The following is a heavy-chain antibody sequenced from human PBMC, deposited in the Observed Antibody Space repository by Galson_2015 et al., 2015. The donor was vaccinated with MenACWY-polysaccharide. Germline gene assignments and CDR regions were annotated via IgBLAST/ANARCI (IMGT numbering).Heavy chain of an antibody. CDR1: GFTFSSFV. V-gene: IGHV3-23*01. J-gene: IGHJ4*02. D-gene: IGHD3-10*01. CDR3: ATTRGNLEH. Sequence: SLRLSCAASGFTFSSFVMTWVRQAPGKGLEWVSVISGSGDATYYADSVKGRFTISRDNSKNTLYLQMNSLRAEDTAVYYCATTRGNLEHWGQGTLVTVSS. CDR2: ISGSGDAT.